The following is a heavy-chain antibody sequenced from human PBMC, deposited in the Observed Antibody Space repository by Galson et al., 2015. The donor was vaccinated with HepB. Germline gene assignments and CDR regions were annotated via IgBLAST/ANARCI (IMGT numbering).Heavy chain of an antibody. CDR2: ISYDGSNK. CDR3: AKPGNRGWYWDYYYYGMDV. D-gene: IGHD6-19*01. V-gene: IGHV3-30*18. Sequence: SLRLSCAASGFTFSSYGMHWVRQAPGKGLEWVAVISYDGSNKYYADSVKGRFTISRDNSKNTLYLQMNSLRAEDTAVYYCAKPGNRGWYWDYYYYGMDVWGQGTTVTVSS. J-gene: IGHJ6*02. CDR1: GFTFSSYG.